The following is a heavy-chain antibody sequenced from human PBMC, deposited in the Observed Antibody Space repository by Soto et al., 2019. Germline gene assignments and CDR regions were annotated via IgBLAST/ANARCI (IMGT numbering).Heavy chain of an antibody. V-gene: IGHV4-34*02. CDR3: ERGLILWFGELARRGGYYYYMDV. CDR1: GGSFSGYQ. J-gene: IGHJ6*03. D-gene: IGHD3-10*01. Sequence: QVQLQQWGAGLLKPSETLSLTCAVYGGSFSGYQWTWIRQTPVKGLEWIGEINDSGNINYNPSLKRRLTILVDTAKKQISLRLSSVPAAATAVDYSERGLILWFGELARRGGYYYYMDVWGKGTTVTVSS. CDR2: INDSGNI.